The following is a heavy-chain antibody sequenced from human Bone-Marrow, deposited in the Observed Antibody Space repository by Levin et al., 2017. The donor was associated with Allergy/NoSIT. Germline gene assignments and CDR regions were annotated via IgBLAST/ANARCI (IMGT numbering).Heavy chain of an antibody. J-gene: IGHJ4*02. CDR3: ARGPFLEWLSQPGFDY. Sequence: PGGSLRLSCAASGFTARSDYMTWVRQVPGKGLEWVAVIYAGGNTYYADSVKGRFTISRDNSENTLFLQMNRLRVDDTAVYYCARGPFLEWLSQPGFDYWGQGTLVTVSS. CDR2: IYAGGNT. D-gene: IGHD3-3*01. V-gene: IGHV3-66*01. CDR1: GFTARSDY.